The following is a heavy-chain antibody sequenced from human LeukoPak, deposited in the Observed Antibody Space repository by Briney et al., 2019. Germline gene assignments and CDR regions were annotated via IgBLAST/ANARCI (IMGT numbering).Heavy chain of an antibody. J-gene: IGHJ3*02. CDR1: GFTFSSYW. V-gene: IGHV3-74*01. CDR2: INGDGRNI. Sequence: GGSLRLSCVASGFTFSSYWMHWVRQDPRKGLVWVSRINGDGRNINYADSVRGRFTISRDNAKNTLYLQMNTLRVEDTAVYYCAREEGTGAFDIWGQGTMVTVSS. CDR3: AREEGTGAFDI. D-gene: IGHD1-1*01.